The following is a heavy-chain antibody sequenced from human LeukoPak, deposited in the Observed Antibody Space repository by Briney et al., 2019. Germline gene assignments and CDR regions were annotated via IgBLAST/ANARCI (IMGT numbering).Heavy chain of an antibody. CDR2: INPDGRDT. CDR3: TSWGDTTAEYFQR. D-gene: IGHD2-21*02. J-gene: IGHJ1*01. CDR1: ELTFNTCW. V-gene: IGHV3-7*01. Sequence: GGSLRLYCVVSELTFNTCWMNWVRQAPGKGLEWVAHINPDGRDTYYVDSVKGRFTISRDNAQNSMYLQMNSLRVEDTAVYYCTSWGDTTAEYFQRWGQGTLVTVSS.